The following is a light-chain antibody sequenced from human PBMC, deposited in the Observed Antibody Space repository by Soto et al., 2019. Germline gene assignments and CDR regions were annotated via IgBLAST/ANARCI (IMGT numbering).Light chain of an antibody. Sequence: EIVLTQSPATLSLSPEERGTLSCRASESVTNYLAWYQQKPGQAPRLLVYDVSNRATGTPARLSGSGSGTDFTLTISRLEPEDFAVYYCQQYGSSWTFGQGTKVDIK. CDR3: QQYGSSWT. V-gene: IGKV3-20*01. CDR1: ESVTNY. J-gene: IGKJ1*01. CDR2: DVS.